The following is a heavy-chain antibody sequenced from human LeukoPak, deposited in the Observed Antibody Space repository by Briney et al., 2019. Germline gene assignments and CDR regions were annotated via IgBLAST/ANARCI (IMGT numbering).Heavy chain of an antibody. D-gene: IGHD6-19*01. CDR2: IHYSGTT. CDR1: GGSINKYY. Sequence: PSETLSLTCSVSGGSINKYYWSWIRQPPGKGLEWIGYIHYSGTTNYNPSLKSRVTISVDTSKSQLSLNLISATAADAAVYYGAGGGQWLSFDQWGQGTLVTVSS. J-gene: IGHJ4*02. CDR3: AGGGQWLSFDQ. V-gene: IGHV4-59*01.